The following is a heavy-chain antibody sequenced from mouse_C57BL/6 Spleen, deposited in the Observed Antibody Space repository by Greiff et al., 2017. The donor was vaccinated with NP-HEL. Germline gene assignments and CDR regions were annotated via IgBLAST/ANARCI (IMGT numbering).Heavy chain of an antibody. V-gene: IGHV6-3*01. D-gene: IGHD3-2*02. CDR3: TADSSEAY. Sequence: EVKLMESGGGLVQPGGSMKLSCVASGFTFSNYWMNWVRQSPEKGLEWVAQIRLKSDNYATHYAESVKGRFTISRDDSKSSVYLQMNNLRAEDTGIYYCTADSSEAYWGQGTLVTVSA. CDR1: GFTFSNYW. CDR2: IRLKSDNYAT. J-gene: IGHJ3*01.